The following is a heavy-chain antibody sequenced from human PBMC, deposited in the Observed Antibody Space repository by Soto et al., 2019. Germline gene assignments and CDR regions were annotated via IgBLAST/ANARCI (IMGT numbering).Heavy chain of an antibody. J-gene: IGHJ4*02. CDR1: GGSISSGGYY. V-gene: IGHV4-31*03. Sequence: SETLSLTCTVSGGSISSGGYYWSWIRQHPGKGLEWIGYIYYSGSTYYNPSLKSRVTISVDTSKNQFSLKLSSVTAADTAVYYCAAVHQVVVAAPFDYWGQGTLVTVSS. CDR3: AAVHQVVVAAPFDY. CDR2: IYYSGST. D-gene: IGHD2-15*01.